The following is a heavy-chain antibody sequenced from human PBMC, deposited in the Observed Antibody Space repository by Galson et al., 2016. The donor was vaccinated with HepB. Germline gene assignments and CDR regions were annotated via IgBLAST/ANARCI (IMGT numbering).Heavy chain of an antibody. J-gene: IGHJ4*02. V-gene: IGHV4-59*02. CDR2: IYYSGIT. D-gene: IGHD3-16*01. CDR1: GGSVNMNY. CDR3: ARGGTKVDY. Sequence: ETLSLTCTVSGGSVNMNYWSWIRQSPTRGLEWIGFIYYSGITNFNPSLKSRLAMSIDASKNQFSLNLTSVTAADTAVYYCARGGTKVDYWGQGILVTVSS.